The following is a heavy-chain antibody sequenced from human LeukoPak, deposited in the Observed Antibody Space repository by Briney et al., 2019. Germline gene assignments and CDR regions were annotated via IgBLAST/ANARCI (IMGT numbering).Heavy chain of an antibody. J-gene: IGHJ5*02. CDR3: ARHGPIDSGGLPFDP. V-gene: IGHV4-39*01. Sequence: SETLSLTCIVSGGSISSITSLTYYWNWIRQSPGTGLEWIGSVHYSGSTYYNPSLKSRVTISADTSKNQFSLKLTSVTAADTAVYYCARHGPIDSGGLPFDPWGQGTLVTVSS. D-gene: IGHD1-26*01. CDR1: GGSISSITSLTYY. CDR2: VHYSGST.